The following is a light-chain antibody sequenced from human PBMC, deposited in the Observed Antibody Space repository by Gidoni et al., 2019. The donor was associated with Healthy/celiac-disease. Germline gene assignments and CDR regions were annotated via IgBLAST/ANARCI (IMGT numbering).Light chain of an antibody. CDR1: QGISSY. V-gene: IGKV1-8*01. CDR2: AAS. Sequence: AIRITQSPSSLSASTGDRVTIPCRASQGISSYLAWYQQTPGKAPKLLIYAASTLQSGVPSRFSGSGSGTDFTLTISCLQSEDFATYYCQQYYSYPRTFGGXTKLEIK. J-gene: IGKJ4*01. CDR3: QQYYSYPRT.